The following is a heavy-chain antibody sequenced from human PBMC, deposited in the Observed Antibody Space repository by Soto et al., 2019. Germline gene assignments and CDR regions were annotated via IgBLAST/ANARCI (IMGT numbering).Heavy chain of an antibody. CDR1: GFTLRDYA. CDR2: ISDSGVTT. D-gene: IGHD3-10*01. J-gene: IGHJ5*01. Sequence: PGGSLRLSCAASGFTLRDYAMSWVRQAPGKGLQWVSGISDSGVTTYYADSVKGRFAISRDNSKNTLYLQIKSLRAEDTAIYYCAKDLRYYGSGPSGWFDSWGQGTQVTVSS. V-gene: IGHV3-23*01. CDR3: AKDLRYYGSGPSGWFDS.